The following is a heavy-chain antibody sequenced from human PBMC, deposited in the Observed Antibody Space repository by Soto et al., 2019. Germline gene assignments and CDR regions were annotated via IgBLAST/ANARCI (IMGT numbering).Heavy chain of an antibody. CDR1: GFTFSSYG. D-gene: IGHD2-21*02. J-gene: IGHJ4*02. CDR3: ASSSGGVTLAFFDY. V-gene: IGHV3-30*03. Sequence: VQLVESGGGVVQPGRSLRLSCAASGFTFSSYGMHWVRQAPGKGLEWVAVISYDGSNKYYADSVKGRFTISRDNSKNTLYLQMNSLRAEDTAVYYCASSSGGVTLAFFDYWGQGTLVTVSS. CDR2: ISYDGSNK.